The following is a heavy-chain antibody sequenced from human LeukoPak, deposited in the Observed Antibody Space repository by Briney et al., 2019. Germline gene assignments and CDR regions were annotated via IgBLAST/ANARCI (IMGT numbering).Heavy chain of an antibody. CDR2: IYYSGST. CDR1: GGSISSSSYY. CDR3: ASLTVTTGSEDY. V-gene: IGHV4-39*07. J-gene: IGHJ4*02. Sequence: PSETLSLTCTVSGGSISSSSYYWGWIRQPPGKGLEWIGRIYYSGSTYYNPSLKSRVTISVDTSKNQFSLKLSSVTAADTAVYYCASLTVTTGSEDYWGQGTLVTVSS. D-gene: IGHD4-17*01.